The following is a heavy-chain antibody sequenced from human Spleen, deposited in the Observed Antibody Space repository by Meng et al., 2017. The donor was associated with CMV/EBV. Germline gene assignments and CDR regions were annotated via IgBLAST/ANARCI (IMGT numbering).Heavy chain of an antibody. J-gene: IGHJ5*02. CDR3: ARVLVPTAPFDP. Sequence: ASVKVSCKASGYTFTGYYMYWVRQAPGQGLEWMGWINPNSGGTDCAQKFQGRVTMTRDTSISTAYMEVSRLTYDDTAVYYCARVLVPTAPFDPWGQGTLVTVSS. CDR1: GYTFTGYY. CDR2: INPNSGGT. D-gene: IGHD2-2*01. V-gene: IGHV1-2*02.